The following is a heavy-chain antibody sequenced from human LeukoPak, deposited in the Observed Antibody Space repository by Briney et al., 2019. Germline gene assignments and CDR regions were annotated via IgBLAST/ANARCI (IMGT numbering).Heavy chain of an antibody. CDR2: IYYSGST. J-gene: IGHJ4*02. V-gene: IGHV4-39*01. D-gene: IGHD4-23*01. CDR3: ARGDNSIASFDY. Sequence: NSSETLSLTCTVSGGSISSSSYYWDWIRQPPGRGLEWIGSIYYSGSTYYNPSLKSRVTISVDTSKNQFSLKLSSVTAADTAVYYCARGDNSIASFDYWGQGTLVTVSS. CDR1: GGSISSSSYY.